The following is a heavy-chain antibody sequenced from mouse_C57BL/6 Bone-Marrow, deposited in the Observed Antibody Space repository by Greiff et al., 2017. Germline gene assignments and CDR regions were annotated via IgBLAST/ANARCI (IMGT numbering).Heavy chain of an antibody. CDR1: GFTFTDYY. CDR3: AKQLRLPDYYAMDY. J-gene: IGHJ4*01. Sequence: VQLQQSGPVLVKPGPSVKISCKASGFTFTDYYMHWVKQSHGKSLEWIGLVYPYNGGTSYNQKFKGKATLTVDTSSSTAYMALNSLTSEDSAVYYCAKQLRLPDYYAMDYWGQGTSVTVSS. V-gene: IGHV1-36*01. D-gene: IGHD3-2*02. CDR2: VYPYNGGT.